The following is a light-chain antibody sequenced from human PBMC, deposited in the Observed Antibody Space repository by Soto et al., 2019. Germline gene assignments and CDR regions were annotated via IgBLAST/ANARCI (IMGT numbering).Light chain of an antibody. CDR2: DAS. CDR3: QQYGRSPT. J-gene: IGKJ1*01. CDR1: QSVSSY. V-gene: IGKV3-20*01. Sequence: LTHPPGALSLSPGERAILSGRASQSVSSYLAWYQQKPGQAPRLLIYDASNRATGIPDRFSGSGSGTDFTLTISRLEPEDFAVYYCQQYGRSPTFGQGIKV.